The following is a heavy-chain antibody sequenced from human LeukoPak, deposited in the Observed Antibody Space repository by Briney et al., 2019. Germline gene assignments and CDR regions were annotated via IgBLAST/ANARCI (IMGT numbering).Heavy chain of an antibody. J-gene: IGHJ5*02. CDR3: ARALTNRRGYYYDSSGYLTKNWFDP. CDR2: IWYDGSNK. D-gene: IGHD3-22*01. CDR1: GFTFSSYG. Sequence: GGSLRLSCAASGFTFSSYGMHWVRQAPGKGQEWVAVIWYDGSNKYYADSVKGRFTISRDNSKNTLYLQMNSLRAEDTAVYYCARALTNRRGYYYDSSGYLTKNWFDPWGQGTLVTVSS. V-gene: IGHV3-33*01.